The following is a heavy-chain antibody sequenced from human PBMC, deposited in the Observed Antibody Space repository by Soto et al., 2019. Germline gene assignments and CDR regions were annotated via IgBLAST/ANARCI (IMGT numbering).Heavy chain of an antibody. D-gene: IGHD6-19*01. V-gene: IGHV4-61*01. J-gene: IGHJ4*02. CDR1: GGSVSSGNYY. CDR2: IYYSGIA. CDR3: ARYSVAGKQDFDC. Sequence: SETLSLTCSVSGGSVSSGNYYWSWIRQPPGKGLEWIGYIYYSGIANYNPSLKSRVTISVDTSKNQFSLNLNSVTAADTAVYYCARYSVAGKQDFDCWGQGTLVTVSS.